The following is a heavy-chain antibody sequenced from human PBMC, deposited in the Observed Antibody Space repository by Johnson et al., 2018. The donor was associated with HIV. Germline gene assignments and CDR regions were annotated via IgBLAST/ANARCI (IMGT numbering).Heavy chain of an antibody. D-gene: IGHD3-10*01. J-gene: IGHJ3*02. V-gene: IGHV3-15*04. CDR1: GFTFSGAG. CDR2: IETYSDGGTI. Sequence: VLLVESGGGVVQPGGSLRLSCVASGFTFSGAGMGWVRQAPGKGLEWVARIETYSDGGTIDYNVPEEGRFSISRDDSKNTLYLQMNSLKTEDTAVYYCTTDWEYYYGAGRLDAFDMWGQGTMVTVSS. CDR3: TTDWEYYYGAGRLDAFDM.